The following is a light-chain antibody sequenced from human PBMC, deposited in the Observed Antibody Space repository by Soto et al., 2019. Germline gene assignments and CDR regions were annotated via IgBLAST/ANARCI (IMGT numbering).Light chain of an antibody. V-gene: IGKV1-39*01. Sequence: DLQMTQSPSSLSASVGDRVTITCRASQSISSYLNWYQQKPGKAPKLLIYAASSLQSGVPSRFSGSGSGTDFTLTISSLQPKDFATYFCQRLCITAAFVQGSRV. CDR3: QRLCITAA. CDR2: AAS. J-gene: IGKJ1*01. CDR1: QSISSY.